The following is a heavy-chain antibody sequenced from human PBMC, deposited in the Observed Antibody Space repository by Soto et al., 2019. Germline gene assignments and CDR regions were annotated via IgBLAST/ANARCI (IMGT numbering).Heavy chain of an antibody. CDR3: AREVAAAGAAYYYGMDV. CDR1: GGTFSSYA. Sequence: QVQLVQSGAEVKKPGSSVKVSCTASGGTFSSYAISWVRQAPGQGLERMGGIIPIFGTANYAQKFQGRVTITADKSTSTAYMELSSLRSEDTAVYYCAREVAAAGAAYYYGMDVWGQGTTVTVSS. D-gene: IGHD6-13*01. CDR2: IIPIFGTA. V-gene: IGHV1-69*06. J-gene: IGHJ6*02.